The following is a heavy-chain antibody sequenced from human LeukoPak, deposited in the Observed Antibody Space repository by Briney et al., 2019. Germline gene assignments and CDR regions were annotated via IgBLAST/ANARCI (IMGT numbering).Heavy chain of an antibody. Sequence: GGSLRLSCAASGFTFDDYAMHWVRQAPGKGLEWVSGISWNSGSIGYADSVKGRFTISRDNAKNSLYLQTSSLTAEDTAVYYCVRGTYHAYYMDVWGKGTTVTVSS. V-gene: IGHV3-9*01. D-gene: IGHD3-16*01. J-gene: IGHJ6*03. CDR1: GFTFDDYA. CDR2: ISWNSGSI. CDR3: VRGTYHAYYMDV.